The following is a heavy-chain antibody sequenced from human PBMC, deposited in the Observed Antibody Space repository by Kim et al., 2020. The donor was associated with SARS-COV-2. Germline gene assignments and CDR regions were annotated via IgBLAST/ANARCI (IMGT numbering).Heavy chain of an antibody. CDR2: IYSGGSST. D-gene: IGHD6-19*01. J-gene: IGHJ4*02. CDR1: GFTFSSYA. V-gene: IGHV3-23*03. Sequence: GGSLRLSCAASGFTFSSYAMSWVRQAPGKGLEWVSVIYSGGSSTYYADSVKGRFTISRDNSKNTLYLQMNSLRAEDTAVYYCAKATHSSGWYGLYFDYWGQGTLVTVSS. CDR3: AKATHSSGWYGLYFDY.